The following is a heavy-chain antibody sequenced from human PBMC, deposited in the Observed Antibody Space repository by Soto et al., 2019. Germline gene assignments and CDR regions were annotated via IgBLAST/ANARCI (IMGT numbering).Heavy chain of an antibody. CDR1: GFTFSSYA. CDR3: ARERGYSYGYYGMDV. CDR2: ISYDGSNK. J-gene: IGHJ6*02. V-gene: IGHV3-30-3*01. Sequence: QVQLVESGGGVVQPGRSLRLSCAASGFTFSSYAMHWVRQAPGKGLEWVAVISYDGSNKYYADSVKGRFTISRDNSKNRLYLQMNSLRAEDTAVYYCARERGYSYGYYGMDVWGQGTTVTVSS. D-gene: IGHD5-18*01.